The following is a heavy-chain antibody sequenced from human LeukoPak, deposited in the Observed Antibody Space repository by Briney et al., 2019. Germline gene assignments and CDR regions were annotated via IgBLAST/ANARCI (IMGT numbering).Heavy chain of an antibody. J-gene: IGHJ4*02. V-gene: IGHV1-2*02. CDR3: ARAPLGLPFDY. CDR1: GYTFTGYY. CDR2: INPNSGGT. Sequence: ASVKVSCKASGYTFTGYYMHWVRHAPGQGLEWMAWINPNSGGTNYAQKFQGRVTMTRDTSISTAYMELSRLTSDDTAVYYCARAPLGLPFDYWGQGSLVTVSS.